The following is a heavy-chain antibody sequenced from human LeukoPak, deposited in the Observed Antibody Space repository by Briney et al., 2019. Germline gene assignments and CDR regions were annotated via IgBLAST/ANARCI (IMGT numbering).Heavy chain of an antibody. D-gene: IGHD3-22*01. J-gene: IGHJ4*02. Sequence: GGSLRLSCAASGFTFSSYWMSWVRQAPWKGLEWVTNIKQDGSEKYYVDSVKGRFTISRDNAKNSLYLQMNSLRAEDTAVYYCARTFWYYDSSGPCDYWGQGTLVTVSS. V-gene: IGHV3-7*01. CDR2: IKQDGSEK. CDR3: ARTFWYYDSSGPCDY. CDR1: GFTFSSYW.